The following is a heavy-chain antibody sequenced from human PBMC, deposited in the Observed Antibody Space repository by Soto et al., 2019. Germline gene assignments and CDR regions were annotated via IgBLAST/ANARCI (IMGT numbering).Heavy chain of an antibody. CDR3: ARPGSGYDVLTGQYFYYYHTVDV. V-gene: IGHV3-30-3*01. CDR2: ISHDGLKT. D-gene: IGHD3-3*01. J-gene: IGHJ6*02. Sequence: QVQLVDSGGGVVQPGRSLRLSCADSGFLFNTYTMHWVRQAPGKGLEWEAVISHDGLKTDYADSVRGRFTISRDNSKSTLYLQMNSLRIEDTAVYYCARPGSGYDVLTGQYFYYYHTVDVWGQGTTVTVSS. CDR1: GFLFNTYT.